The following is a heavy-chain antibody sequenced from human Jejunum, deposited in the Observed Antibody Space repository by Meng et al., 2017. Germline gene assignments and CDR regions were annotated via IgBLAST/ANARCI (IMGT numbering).Heavy chain of an antibody. Sequence: GGSLRLSCAASGFTFSDHYIDWVRQAPGKGLEWVGRIKNKANSYSIDYAAPVRGRFTISRDDSKSSLYLQMNSLKTEDTAVYYCARVHLGPPALKYFDSWGHGTLVTVSS. CDR3: ARVHLGPPALKYFDS. CDR1: GFTFSDHY. J-gene: IGHJ4*01. V-gene: IGHV3-72*01. D-gene: IGHD1-26*01. CDR2: IKNKANSYSI.